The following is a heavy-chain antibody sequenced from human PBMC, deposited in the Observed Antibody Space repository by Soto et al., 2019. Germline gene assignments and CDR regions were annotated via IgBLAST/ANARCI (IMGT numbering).Heavy chain of an antibody. V-gene: IGHV3-23*01. Sequence: GGSLRLSCAASGFTFNSYAMNWVRQAPGQGLAWVSAIATAGNTYYANSVKGRFTISRDNSRTTLYLQMNSLRVDDTALYYCVRKYPGTRLFDYWGQGTLLTVYS. CDR3: VRKYPGTRLFDY. CDR2: IATAGNT. D-gene: IGHD2-2*01. J-gene: IGHJ4*01. CDR1: GFTFNSYA.